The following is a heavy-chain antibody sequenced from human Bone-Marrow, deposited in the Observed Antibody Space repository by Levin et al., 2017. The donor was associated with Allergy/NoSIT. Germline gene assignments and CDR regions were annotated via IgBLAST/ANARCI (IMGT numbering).Heavy chain of an antibody. J-gene: IGHJ4*02. V-gene: IGHV4-39*01. CDR1: GGSIGSRSYD. D-gene: IGHD4-11*01. Sequence: SETRSRTCTVAGGSIGSRSYDGGGSRQPPGKGREGGGRSEETGGADYNQSLKSRLTISVDTSKNQFSVKLTSVTAADTAVYYCARRFAASSNWDFDYWGRGSLVTVSS. CDR3: ARRFAASSNWDFDY. CDR2: SEETGGA.